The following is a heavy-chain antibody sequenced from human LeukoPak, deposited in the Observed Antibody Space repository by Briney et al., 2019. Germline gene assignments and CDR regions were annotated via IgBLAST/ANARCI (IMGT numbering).Heavy chain of an antibody. CDR2: ISGSGGST. CDR1: GFTFSSYA. CDR3: AKESNYDFWSGPHGMDV. J-gene: IGHJ6*02. D-gene: IGHD3-3*01. Sequence: GGSLRLSCAASGFTFSSYAMSWVRQAPGKGLEWVSAISGSGGSTYYADSVKGRFTISRDNSKNTLYLRMNSLRAEDTAVYYCAKESNYDFWSGPHGMDVWGQGTTVTVSS. V-gene: IGHV3-23*01.